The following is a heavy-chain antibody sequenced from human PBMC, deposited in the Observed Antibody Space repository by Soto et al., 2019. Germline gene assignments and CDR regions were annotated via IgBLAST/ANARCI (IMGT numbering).Heavy chain of an antibody. Sequence: SGPTLVNPTQTLTLTCTFSGFSLSTSGVGAGWIRQPPGKALEWLALIYWDDDKRYSPSLKSRLTITKDTSKNQVVLTMTNMDPVDTATYYCAHTGYSSSWRKIPFDYWGQGTQVTVSS. CDR1: GFSLSTSGVG. J-gene: IGHJ4*02. D-gene: IGHD6-13*01. CDR3: AHTGYSSSWRKIPFDY. CDR2: IYWDDDK. V-gene: IGHV2-5*02.